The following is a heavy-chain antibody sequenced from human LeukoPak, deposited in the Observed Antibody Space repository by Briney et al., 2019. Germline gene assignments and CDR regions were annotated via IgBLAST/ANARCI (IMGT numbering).Heavy chain of an antibody. CDR1: GGSISSGDYY. Sequence: SETLSLTCTVSGGSISSGDYYWSWIRQPPGKGLEWIGYIYYSGSTYYNPSLKSRVTISVDTSKNQFSLKLSSVTAADTALYYCARGARFLEWPTDYWGQGTLVTVSS. V-gene: IGHV4-30-4*02. J-gene: IGHJ4*02. D-gene: IGHD3-3*01. CDR3: ARGARFLEWPTDY. CDR2: IYYSGST.